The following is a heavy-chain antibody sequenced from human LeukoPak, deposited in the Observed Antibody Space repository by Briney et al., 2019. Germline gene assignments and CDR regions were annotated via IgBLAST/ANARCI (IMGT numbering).Heavy chain of an antibody. Sequence: GGSLRLSCAASGFTFSSYAMSWDRQAPGKGLEWVSAISGSGGSTYYADSVKGRFTISRDNSKNTLYLQMNSLRAEDTAVYYCAKDLGRGYSGYDSYYWGQGTLVTVSS. J-gene: IGHJ4*02. D-gene: IGHD5-12*01. V-gene: IGHV3-23*01. CDR2: ISGSGGST. CDR1: GFTFSSYA. CDR3: AKDLGRGYSGYDSYY.